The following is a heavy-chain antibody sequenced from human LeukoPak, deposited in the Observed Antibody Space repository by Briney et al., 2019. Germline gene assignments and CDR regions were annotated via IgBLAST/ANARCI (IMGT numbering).Heavy chain of an antibody. D-gene: IGHD6-19*01. V-gene: IGHV3-30*01. Sequence: GGSLRLSCAASGFTFSSYAMHWVRQAPGKGLEWVAVISYDGSNKYYADSVKGRFTISRDNSKNTLYLQMNSLRAEDTAVYYCARQGSSGWYYVDYWGQGTLVTVSS. CDR1: GFTFSSYA. J-gene: IGHJ4*02. CDR2: ISYDGSNK. CDR3: ARQGSSGWYYVDY.